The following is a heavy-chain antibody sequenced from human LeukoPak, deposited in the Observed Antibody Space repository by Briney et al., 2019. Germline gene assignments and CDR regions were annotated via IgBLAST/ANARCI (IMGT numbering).Heavy chain of an antibody. CDR1: GFTFSSSA. J-gene: IGHJ5*02. Sequence: RASVKVSCKASGFTFSSSAMQWVRQARGQRLEWIGWIVVGSDNTNYAQKFQERVTITRDMSTSTAYMELSSLRSDDTAVYYCVADPYYDGSGPPRWFDPWGQGTLVTVSS. CDR2: IVVGSDNT. V-gene: IGHV1-58*02. CDR3: VADPYYDGSGPPRWFDP. D-gene: IGHD3-22*01.